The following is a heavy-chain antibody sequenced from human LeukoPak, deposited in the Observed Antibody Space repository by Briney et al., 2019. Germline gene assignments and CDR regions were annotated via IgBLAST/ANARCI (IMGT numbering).Heavy chain of an antibody. CDR3: ARVKGGIAAAGNYFDY. D-gene: IGHD6-13*01. CDR2: ISWNSGSI. V-gene: IGHV3-9*01. Sequence: PGRSLRLSCAASGFTFDDYAMHWVRQAPGKGLEWVSGISWNSGSIGYADSVKGRITISRDNSKNTLHLQMNSLRTEDTAVYYCARVKGGIAAAGNYFDYWGQGTLVTVSS. J-gene: IGHJ4*02. CDR1: GFTFDDYA.